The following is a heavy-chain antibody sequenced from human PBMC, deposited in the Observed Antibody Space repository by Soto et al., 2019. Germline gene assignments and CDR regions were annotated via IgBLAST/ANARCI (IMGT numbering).Heavy chain of an antibody. Sequence: LRLSCAASGFTFSSYAMHWVRQAPGKGLEWVAVISYDGSNKYYADSVKGRFTISRDNSKNTLYLQMNSLRAEDTAVYYCARGYNDILTGPVGGPDYWGQGTLVTVSS. V-gene: IGHV3-30-3*01. CDR2: ISYDGSNK. J-gene: IGHJ4*02. CDR1: GFTFSSYA. CDR3: ARGYNDILTGPVGGPDY. D-gene: IGHD3-9*01.